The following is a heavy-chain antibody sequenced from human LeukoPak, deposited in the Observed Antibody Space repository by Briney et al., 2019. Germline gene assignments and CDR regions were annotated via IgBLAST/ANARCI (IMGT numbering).Heavy chain of an antibody. D-gene: IGHD3-16*01. CDR2: IYAGDSST. CDR3: ARHSCYDS. CDR1: GFTFSTYS. V-gene: IGHV5-51*01. J-gene: IGHJ4*02. Sequence: GESLKFSCKGSGFTFSTYSFAWVRQMPGKGLEWMGVIYAGDSSTRYSPSFQGQVTISVDKSISTAYLQWRSLKASDSAIYYCARHSCYDSWGQGTLVTVSS.